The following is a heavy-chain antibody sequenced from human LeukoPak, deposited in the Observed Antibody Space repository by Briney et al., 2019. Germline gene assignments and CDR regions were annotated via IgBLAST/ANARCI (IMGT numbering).Heavy chain of an antibody. CDR2: IYYSGST. D-gene: IGHD6-19*01. CDR1: GGSISRYY. V-gene: IGHV4-59*08. Sequence: SETLSLTCTVSGGSISRYYWSWIRQPPGKGLEWIGYIYYSGSTNYNPSLKSRVTISVDTSKNQFSLKLSSVTAADTAVYYCARHPRSGWYIQPIDYWGQGTLVTVSS. J-gene: IGHJ4*02. CDR3: ARHPRSGWYIQPIDY.